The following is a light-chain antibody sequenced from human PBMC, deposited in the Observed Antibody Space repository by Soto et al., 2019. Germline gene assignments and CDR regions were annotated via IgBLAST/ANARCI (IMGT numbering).Light chain of an antibody. CDR1: QSVSSN. J-gene: IGKJ3*01. Sequence: EIVMTQSPATLSVSPGERATLSCRASQSVSSNLAWYQQKPGQAPRLLIYGASTRATGIPARFSGSGSGTEFTLTISSLQSEDFAVYYCQQYNNWQPFTFGTGTKVDSK. V-gene: IGKV3-15*01. CDR3: QQYNNWQPFT. CDR2: GAS.